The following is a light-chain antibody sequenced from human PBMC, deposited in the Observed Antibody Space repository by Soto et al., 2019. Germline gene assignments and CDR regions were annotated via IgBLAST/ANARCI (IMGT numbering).Light chain of an antibody. CDR2: AAS. CDR3: EQSYSTPYT. V-gene: IGKV1-39*01. J-gene: IGKJ2*01. Sequence: DIQMTQSPSSLSASVGDRVTITCRASQSISSYLNWYQQKPGKAPKLLIYAASSLQSGVPSRFSGSGSGTDFTLTISSLQPDDFATYYCEQSYSTPYTSGQGTKVDLK. CDR1: QSISSY.